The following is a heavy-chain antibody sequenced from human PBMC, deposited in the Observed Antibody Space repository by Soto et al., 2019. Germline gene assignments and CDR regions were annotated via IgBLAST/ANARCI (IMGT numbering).Heavy chain of an antibody. V-gene: IGHV4-30-2*01. CDR2: MYHSGST. D-gene: IGHD6-19*01. CDR3: ALYSSGRAFDI. CDR1: GGSINSGGYS. J-gene: IGHJ3*02. Sequence: SETLSLTCAVSGGSINSGGYSWSWIRQPPGKGLEWIGYMYHSGSTYYNPSLKSRVTISIDRSKNQFSLKLSSVTAADTAVYYCALYSSGRAFDIWGQGTMLTVSS.